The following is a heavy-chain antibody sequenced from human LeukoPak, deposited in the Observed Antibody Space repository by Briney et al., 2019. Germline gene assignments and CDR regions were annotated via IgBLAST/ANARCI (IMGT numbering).Heavy chain of an antibody. CDR3: ARAAPTTENYYYMDV. CDR1: GFTFSSYW. D-gene: IGHD1-26*01. V-gene: IGHV3-7*01. CDR2: IKQDGSEK. Sequence: GGSLRLSCAASGFTFSSYWMSWVRQAPGKGLEWVANIKQDGSEKYYVHSVKGRFTISRDNAKNSLYLQMNSLRAEDTAVYYCARAAPTTENYYYMDVWGKGTTVTVSS. J-gene: IGHJ6*03.